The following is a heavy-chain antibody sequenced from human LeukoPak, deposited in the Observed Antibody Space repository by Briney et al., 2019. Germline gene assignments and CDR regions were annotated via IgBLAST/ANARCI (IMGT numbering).Heavy chain of an antibody. J-gene: IGHJ3*02. CDR3: ARVYLPYYYDSTGPAFDI. D-gene: IGHD3-22*01. CDR2: IIHIFGTA. V-gene: IGHV1-69*01. CDR1: GGTFSSYA. Sequence: SAAKVSCKASGGTFSSYAISWVRQAPGQGLEWMGGIIHIFGTANYAQKCQGRVTITADESTSTAYMELSSLRSEDTAVYYCARVYLPYYYDSTGPAFDIWGQGTMDTLPS.